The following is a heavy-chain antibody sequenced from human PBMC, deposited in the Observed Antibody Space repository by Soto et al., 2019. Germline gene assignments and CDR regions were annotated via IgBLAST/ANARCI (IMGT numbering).Heavy chain of an antibody. CDR1: GYTFTGYY. J-gene: IGHJ5*02. Sequence: QVQLVQFGAEVKKPGASVKVSCKASGYTFTGYYMHWVRQAPGQGLEWMGWINPNSGGTNYAQKFQGWVTMTRDTSISTAYMELSRLRADDTAVYYCARARGGSYYSGWFDPWGQGTLVTVSS. D-gene: IGHD1-26*01. V-gene: IGHV1-2*04. CDR3: ARARGGSYYSGWFDP. CDR2: INPNSGGT.